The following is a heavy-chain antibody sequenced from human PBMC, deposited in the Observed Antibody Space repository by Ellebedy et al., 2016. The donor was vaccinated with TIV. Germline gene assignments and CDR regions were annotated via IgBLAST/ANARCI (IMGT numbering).Heavy chain of an antibody. V-gene: IGHV3-74*01. Sequence: GESLKISCAASGFTFSNYWMHWVRQAPGKGLVWVSRINTDVSSTSYAGSVKGRFTISRDNAENTLYLQMNSLTAEDTAVYYCAKDIRGNGMDVWGQGTTVTVSS. CDR3: AKDIRGNGMDV. CDR2: INTDVSST. J-gene: IGHJ6*02. CDR1: GFTFSNYW. D-gene: IGHD3-10*01.